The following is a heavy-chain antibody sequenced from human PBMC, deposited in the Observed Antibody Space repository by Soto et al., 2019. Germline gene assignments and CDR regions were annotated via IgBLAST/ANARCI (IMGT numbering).Heavy chain of an antibody. CDR3: AREDYDFWSGYRGYYYGMDV. CDR1: GYTFTSYG. V-gene: IGHV1-18*04. D-gene: IGHD3-3*01. J-gene: IGHJ6*02. CDR2: ISAYNGNT. Sequence: ASVKVSCKASGYTFTSYGISWVQQAPGQGLEWMGWISAYNGNTNYAQKLQGRVTMTTDTSTSTAYMELRSLRSDDTAVYYCAREDYDFWSGYRGYYYGMDVWGQGTTVTVSS.